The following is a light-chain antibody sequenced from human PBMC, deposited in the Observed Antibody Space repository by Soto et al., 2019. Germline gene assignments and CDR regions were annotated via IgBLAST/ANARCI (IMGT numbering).Light chain of an antibody. Sequence: EVVMTQSPATLSVSPGERATLSCRASQSVYSNLAWYQLKPGPAPRLLIYGASTRATGIPDRFSGSWFGTEFTITISSLQYEDFAIYYCQQYNNWPLTFGGGTKVEIK. CDR3: QQYNNWPLT. CDR2: GAS. J-gene: IGKJ4*01. CDR1: QSVYSN. V-gene: IGKV3D-15*01.